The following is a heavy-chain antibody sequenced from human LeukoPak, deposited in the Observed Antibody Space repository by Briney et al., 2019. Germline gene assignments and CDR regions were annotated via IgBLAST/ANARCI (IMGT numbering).Heavy chain of an antibody. V-gene: IGHV4-59*01. CDR2: IYYSGST. J-gene: IGHJ4*02. Sequence: SETLSLTCTVSGGSISNYYWSWIRQPPGKGLEWIGYIYYSGSTSYNPSLKSRVAISVETSKNQFSVNLSSVTAADTAVYYCARATYDGPLYFGYWGQRTLVTVSS. D-gene: IGHD3-3*01. CDR1: GGSISNYY. CDR3: ARATYDGPLYFGY.